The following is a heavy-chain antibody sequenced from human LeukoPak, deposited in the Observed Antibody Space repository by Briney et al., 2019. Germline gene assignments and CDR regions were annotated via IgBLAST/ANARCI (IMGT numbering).Heavy chain of an antibody. Sequence: SETLSLTCTVSGGSISSSSYYWGWIRQPPGKGLEWIGSIYYSGSTYYNPSLKSRVTISVDTSKNQFSLRLSSVTAADTAVYYCARQGDYSSSSYFDYWGQGTLVTVSS. D-gene: IGHD6-6*01. V-gene: IGHV4-39*01. CDR2: IYYSGST. J-gene: IGHJ4*02. CDR1: GGSISSSSYY. CDR3: ARQGDYSSSSYFDY.